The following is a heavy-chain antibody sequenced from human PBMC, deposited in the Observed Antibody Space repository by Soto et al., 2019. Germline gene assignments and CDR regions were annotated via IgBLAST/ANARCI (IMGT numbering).Heavy chain of an antibody. CDR3: AKFNYYDSSCYHAQFDY. CDR1: GFTFSSYG. Sequence: GGSLRLSCAASGFTFSSYGMHWIRQAPGKGLEWVAVISYDGSNKYYADSVKGRFTISRDNSKNKLYLQMNSLRAEDTAVYYCAKFNYYDSSCYHAQFDYWGQGTLVTVSS. CDR2: ISYDGSNK. J-gene: IGHJ4*02. V-gene: IGHV3-30*18. D-gene: IGHD3-22*01.